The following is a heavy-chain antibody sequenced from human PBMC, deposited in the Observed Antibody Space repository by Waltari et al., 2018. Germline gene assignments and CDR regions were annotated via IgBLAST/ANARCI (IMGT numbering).Heavy chain of an antibody. D-gene: IGHD3-16*01. Sequence: QVQLQESGPGLVKPSQTLSLTCTVSGGSISSGSYYWSWIRPPAGTGLEWIGYIYTSGSTNYNPSLKSRVTISVDTSKNQFSLKLSSVTAADTAVYYCARSSPYDYIWGSCPYYFDYWGQGTLVTVSS. CDR1: GGSISSGSYY. V-gene: IGHV4-61*09. J-gene: IGHJ4*02. CDR2: IYTSGST. CDR3: ARSSPYDYIWGSCPYYFDY.